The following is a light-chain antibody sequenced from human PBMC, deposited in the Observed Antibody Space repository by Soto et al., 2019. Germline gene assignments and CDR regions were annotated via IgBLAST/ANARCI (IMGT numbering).Light chain of an antibody. V-gene: IGLV1-40*01. J-gene: IGLJ2*01. Sequence: QSVLGQPPSVSGAPGHRVTISCTGSSYNIGAGYDVHWYQQFPGTAPIVVIYDNTGRPSGVPDRFSGSKSGTSASLTITGLQAEDEADYYCQSYENRLSGAYLALGGGTKVTVL. CDR3: QSYENRLSGAYLA. CDR2: DNT. CDR1: SYNIGAGYD.